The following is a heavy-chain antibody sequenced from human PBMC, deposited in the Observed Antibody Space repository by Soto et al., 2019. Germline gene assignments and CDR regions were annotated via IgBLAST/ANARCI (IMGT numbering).Heavy chain of an antibody. J-gene: IGHJ4*02. CDR2: IYSGGYT. D-gene: IGHD3-10*01. V-gene: IGHV3-53*01. Sequence: EVQLVESGGGLIQPGGSLRLSCAVSGFTVSNNYMSWVRQAPGKGLEGVSVIYSGGYTAYGDSVKGRFTISRDNSKNNIYLQNNRLGGGDAAGYYGAARGGGGVYWGQGTLVTVSS. CDR1: GFTVSNNY. CDR3: AARGGGGVY.